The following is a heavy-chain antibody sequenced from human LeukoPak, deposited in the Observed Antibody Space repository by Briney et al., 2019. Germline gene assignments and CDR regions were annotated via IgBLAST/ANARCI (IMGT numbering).Heavy chain of an antibody. Sequence: PGGSLRLSCAASGFTFSSYGMHWVRQAPGKGLEWVAVISYDGSNKYYADSVKGRFTISRDNSKNTLYLQMNSLRAEDTAVYYCAKDWQALTMIYAFDIWAKGQWSPSLQ. V-gene: IGHV3-30*18. CDR2: ISYDGSNK. CDR1: GFTFSSYG. J-gene: IGHJ3*02. CDR3: AKDWQALTMIYAFDI. D-gene: IGHD3-22*01.